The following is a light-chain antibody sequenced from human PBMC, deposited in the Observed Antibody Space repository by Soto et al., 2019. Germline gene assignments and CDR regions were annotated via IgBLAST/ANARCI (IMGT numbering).Light chain of an antibody. Sequence: DIQMTQSPSSLSASVGDRVTISCRASQRINFFLNWYQQKPGQAPNILIFAASTLQTGVPSRFRGRASGTDFTLTIDNVQHEDYGTYYCQHSFTAPRYTFGQGTQVEIK. CDR3: QHSFTAPRYT. CDR1: QRINFF. V-gene: IGKV1-39*01. CDR2: AAS. J-gene: IGKJ2*01.